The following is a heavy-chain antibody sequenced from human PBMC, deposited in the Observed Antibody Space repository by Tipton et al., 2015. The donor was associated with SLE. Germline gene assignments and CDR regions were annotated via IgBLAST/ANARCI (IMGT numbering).Heavy chain of an antibody. J-gene: IGHJ4*02. V-gene: IGHV3-53*05. CDR3: ATAVDYYDSSGYDY. CDR2: IYSGGST. CDR1: GFTVSSNY. D-gene: IGHD3-22*01. Sequence: GSLRLSCAASGFTVSSNYMSWVRQAPGKGLEWVSVIYSGGSTYYADSVKGRFTISRDNSKNTLYLQMNSLRAEDTAVYYCATAVDYYDSSGYDYWGQGTLVTVSS.